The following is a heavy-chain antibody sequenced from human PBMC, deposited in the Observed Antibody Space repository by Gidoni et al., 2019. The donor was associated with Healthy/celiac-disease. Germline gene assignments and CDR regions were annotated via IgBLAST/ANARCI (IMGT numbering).Heavy chain of an antibody. CDR1: GYTFPGYY. D-gene: IGHD6-6*01. Sequence: QVQLVQSGAEAKKPGASVKVSCKAAGYTFPGYYMHWGRQAPGQGLEWMGWINPNSSGTNYAQKCQGRVTMTRDTSISTAYMELSRLRSDDTAVYYCATRSYSSSSWGYYYYYYGMDVWGQGTTVTVSS. V-gene: IGHV1-2*02. CDR2: INPNSSGT. J-gene: IGHJ6*02. CDR3: ATRSYSSSSWGYYYYYYGMDV.